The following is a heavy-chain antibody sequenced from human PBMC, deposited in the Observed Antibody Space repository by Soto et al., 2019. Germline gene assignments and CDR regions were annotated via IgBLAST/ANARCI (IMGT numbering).Heavy chain of an antibody. V-gene: IGHV3-23*01. CDR1: GFTFSSYA. D-gene: IGHD5-18*01. CDR3: AKGPVDTAMVRSPLSAFDI. J-gene: IGHJ3*02. Sequence: GSLRLSCAASGFTFSSYAMSWVRQAPGKGLEWVSAISGSGGSTYYADSVKGRFTISRDNSKNTLYLQMNSLRAEDTAVYYCAKGPVDTAMVRSPLSAFDIWGQGTMVTVSS. CDR2: ISGSGGST.